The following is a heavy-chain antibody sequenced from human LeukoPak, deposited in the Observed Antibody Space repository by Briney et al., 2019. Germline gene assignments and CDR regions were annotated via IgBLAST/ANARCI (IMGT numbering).Heavy chain of an antibody. V-gene: IGHV5-51*01. J-gene: IGHJ5*02. CDR1: GYSFNMYW. D-gene: IGHD1-26*01. Sequence: GESRKISCKGSGYSFNMYWIGWVRQMPGKGLEWMGIIYPGDSETRYSPSFQGQVTISADKSISTAYLQWSSLKASDTAMYYCARRLGSYFNWFDPWGQGTLVTVSS. CDR2: IYPGDSET. CDR3: ARRLGSYFNWFDP.